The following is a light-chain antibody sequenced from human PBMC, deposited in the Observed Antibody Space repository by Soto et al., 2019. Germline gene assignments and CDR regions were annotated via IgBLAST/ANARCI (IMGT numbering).Light chain of an antibody. J-gene: IGKJ1*01. CDR3: QQYQTWT. V-gene: IGKV1-5*03. CDR1: QSISRW. CDR2: RAS. Sequence: DIPMTQSPFTLSASVGDRVTITCRASQSISRWLAWYQQKPGKAPKLLIYRASSLESGVPSRFSGSGSGTEFTLTINSLQSDDSATYYCQQYQTWTFGQGTKVEIK.